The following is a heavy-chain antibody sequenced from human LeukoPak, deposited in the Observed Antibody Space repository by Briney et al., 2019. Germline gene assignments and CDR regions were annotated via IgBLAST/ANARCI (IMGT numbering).Heavy chain of an antibody. V-gene: IGHV4-39*07. CDR2: ISYSGST. J-gene: IGHJ4*02. CDR1: GGCISSTNNY. Sequence: SETLSLTCTVSGGCISSTNNYWVWIRQPPGKGLEWIGSISYSGSTSYNLPLKRRVTMSIDTSKNHFSLRLSSMTAADTATYYCARSPSGSYPDWGQGTLVTVSS. D-gene: IGHD1-26*01. CDR3: ARSPSGSYPD.